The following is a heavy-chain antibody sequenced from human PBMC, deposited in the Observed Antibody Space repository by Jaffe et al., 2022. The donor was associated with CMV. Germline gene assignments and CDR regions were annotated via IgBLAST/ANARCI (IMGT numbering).Heavy chain of an antibody. CDR2: MNPNSGNT. V-gene: IGHV1-8*01. CDR3: ARFANRYCSSTSSTYSSGWCLYYYYGMDV. CDR1: GYTFTSYD. J-gene: IGHJ6*02. D-gene: IGHD2-2*01. Sequence: QVQLVQSGAEVKKPGASVKVSCKASGYTFTSYDINWVRQATGQGLEWMGWMNPNSGNTGYAQKFQGRVTMTRNTSISTAYMELSSLRSEDTAVYYCARFANRYCSSTSSTYSSGWCLYYYYGMDVWGQGTTVTVSS.